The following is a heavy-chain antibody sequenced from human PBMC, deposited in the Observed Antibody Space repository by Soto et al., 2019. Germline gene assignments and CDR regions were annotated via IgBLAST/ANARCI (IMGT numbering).Heavy chain of an antibody. CDR1: GYTFTSYA. Sequence: HGQLVQSGAEEKKPWSSVKVSCKASGYTFTSYAMHWVRQAPGQRLEWMGWINAGNGNTKYSQKFQGRVTITRDTSARKAYMELSRLRSEDTDVYYCAGTIQGGGMDVWGQGTTVTVSS. V-gene: IGHV1-3*05. CDR2: INAGNGNT. J-gene: IGHJ6*02. D-gene: IGHD3-16*01. CDR3: AGTIQGGGMDV.